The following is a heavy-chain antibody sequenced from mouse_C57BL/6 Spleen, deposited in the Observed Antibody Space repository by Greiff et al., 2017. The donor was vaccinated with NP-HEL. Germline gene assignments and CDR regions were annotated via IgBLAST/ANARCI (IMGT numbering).Heavy chain of an antibody. CDR3: TGLHLFDY. Sequence: EVKLMESGGGLVQPGGSMKLSCVASGFTFSNYWMNWVRQSPEKGLEWVAQIRLKSDNYATHYAESVKGRFTISRDDSKSSVYLQINNLRAEDTGIYYCTGLHLFDYWGQGTTLTVSS. CDR2: IRLKSDNYAT. J-gene: IGHJ2*01. CDR1: GFTFSNYW. V-gene: IGHV6-3*01. D-gene: IGHD2-10*01.